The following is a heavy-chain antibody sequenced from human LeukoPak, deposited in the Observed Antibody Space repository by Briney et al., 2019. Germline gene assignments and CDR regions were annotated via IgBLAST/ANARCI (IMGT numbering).Heavy chain of an antibody. V-gene: IGHV4-61*02. CDR2: IYTSGST. CDR1: GDSISSGSYY. J-gene: IGHJ4*02. D-gene: IGHD6-6*01. CDR3: AREWKQLVEGGNYFDY. Sequence: SQTLSLTCTVSGDSISSGSYYWSWIRQPAGKGLEWIGRIYTSGSTNYNPSLKSRVTISVDTSKNQFSLKLSSVTAADTAVYYYAREWKQLVEGGNYFDYWGQGTPVTVSS.